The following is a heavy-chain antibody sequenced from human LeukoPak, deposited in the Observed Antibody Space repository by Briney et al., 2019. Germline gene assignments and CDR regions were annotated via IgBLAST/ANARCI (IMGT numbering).Heavy chain of an antibody. Sequence: SETLSLTCTVSGVSISSYYWSWIRQPAGKGLEWIGRIYTSGSTNYNPSLKSRVTMPVDTSKNQFSLNLSSVTAADTAVYYCARDSYYYDSSTYRVFDYWGQGTLVTVSS. V-gene: IGHV4-4*07. CDR2: IYTSGST. J-gene: IGHJ4*02. CDR3: ARDSYYYDSSTYRVFDY. D-gene: IGHD3-22*01. CDR1: GVSISSYY.